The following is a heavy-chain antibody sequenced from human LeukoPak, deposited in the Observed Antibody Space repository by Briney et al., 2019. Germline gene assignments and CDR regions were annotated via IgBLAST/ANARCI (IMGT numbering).Heavy chain of an antibody. Sequence: GGSLRLSCAASGFTFSSYAMSWVRQAPGKGLEWVSAISGSGGSTYYADSVKGWFTISRDNSKNTLYLQMNSLRAEDTAVYYCAKDSRQYYYDSSGYPYYFDYWGQGTLVTVSS. J-gene: IGHJ4*02. CDR2: ISGSGGST. CDR3: AKDSRQYYYDSSGYPYYFDY. V-gene: IGHV3-23*01. D-gene: IGHD3-22*01. CDR1: GFTFSSYA.